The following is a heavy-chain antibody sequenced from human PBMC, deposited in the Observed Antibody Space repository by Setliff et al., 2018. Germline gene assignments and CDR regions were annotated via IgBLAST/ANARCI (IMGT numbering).Heavy chain of an antibody. D-gene: IGHD3-9*01. Sequence: ASVKGSCKASANTFIAYYIHWVRQAPGQGLEWMGWINPNSAGTNYAQKFQGRVTMAWDASITTAYLDLSRLTSDDTASYYCAGVDVLTASPFWGLGTRVTVSS. V-gene: IGHV1-2*02. CDR1: ANTFIAYY. CDR2: INPNSAGT. CDR3: AGVDVLTASPF. J-gene: IGHJ4*02.